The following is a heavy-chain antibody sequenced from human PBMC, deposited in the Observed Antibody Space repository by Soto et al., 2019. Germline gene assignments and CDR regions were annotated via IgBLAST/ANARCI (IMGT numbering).Heavy chain of an antibody. CDR2: ISNSGNT. CDR1: GAYVTTYY. V-gene: IGHV4-59*02. D-gene: IGHD6-13*01. Sequence: SETLSLTCNVSGAYVTTYYLSWIRQSPGKGLECIGYISNSGNTNYNPSLKSRVTISLDTSKNHFSLKMRSVTAADTAVYYCARRGSTWYSWFDPWGQGTLVTVSS. CDR3: ARRGSTWYSWFDP. J-gene: IGHJ5*02.